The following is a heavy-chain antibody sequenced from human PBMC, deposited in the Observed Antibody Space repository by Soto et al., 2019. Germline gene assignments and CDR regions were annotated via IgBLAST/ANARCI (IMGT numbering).Heavy chain of an antibody. Sequence: LRLSCAASGFTSSDYYMSWIRQAPGKGLEWVSYISSSGSTIYYADSVKGRFTISRDNAKNSLYMQMNSLRGEDTAVYYCARDPDCSGGSCDPDYWGQGTLVTVSS. V-gene: IGHV3-11*01. J-gene: IGHJ4*02. CDR2: ISSSGSTI. CDR1: GFTSSDYY. CDR3: ARDPDCSGGSCDPDY. D-gene: IGHD2-15*01.